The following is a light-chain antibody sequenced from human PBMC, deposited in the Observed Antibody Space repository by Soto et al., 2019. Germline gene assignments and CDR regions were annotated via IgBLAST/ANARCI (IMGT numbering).Light chain of an antibody. V-gene: IGLV2-23*01. J-gene: IGLJ1*01. CDR3: CSYAGSSTYV. CDR1: SSDVGGYNY. CDR2: EGS. Sequence: QSVLTQPASVSASPGQSIAISCTGTSSDVGGYNYVSWYQQHPGKAPKLMIYEGSKRPSGVSNRFSGSKSGNTASLAISGLQAEDEADYYCCSYAGSSTYVFGTGTKVTVL.